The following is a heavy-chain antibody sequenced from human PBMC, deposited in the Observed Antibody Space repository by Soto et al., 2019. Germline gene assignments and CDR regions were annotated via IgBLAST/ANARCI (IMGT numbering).Heavy chain of an antibody. CDR2: INPSSGGT. V-gene: IGHV1-2*02. CDR3: ARETATVKPSLGMDV. D-gene: IGHD4-4*01. CDR1: GYTFTGYF. J-gene: IGHJ6*02. Sequence: ASVKVSCKASGYTFTGYFIHWVRQAPGQGLEWMGWINPSSGGTDYARKFLGRVTMTRDTSISTSYMEVSGLRSDDTAIYFCARETATVKPSLGMDVWGQGTKVTVSS.